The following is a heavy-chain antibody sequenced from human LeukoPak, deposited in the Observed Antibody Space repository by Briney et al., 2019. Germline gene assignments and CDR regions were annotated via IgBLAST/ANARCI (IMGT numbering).Heavy chain of an antibody. CDR2: IIPILGIA. Sequence: ASVKVSCKASGGTFSSYTISWVRQAPGQGLEWMGRIIPILGIANYAQKFQGRVTITADKSTSTAYMELSSLRSEDTAVYYCARDDARSGGYHYDIPDYWGQGTLVTVSS. J-gene: IGHJ4*02. CDR3: ARDDARSGGYHYDIPDY. V-gene: IGHV1-69*04. CDR1: GGTFSSYT. D-gene: IGHD2-15*01.